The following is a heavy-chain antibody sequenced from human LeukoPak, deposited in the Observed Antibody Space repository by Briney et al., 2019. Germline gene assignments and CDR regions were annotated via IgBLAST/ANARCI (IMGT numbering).Heavy chain of an antibody. V-gene: IGHV3-66*01. Sequence: PGGSLRLSCAASGFTVSSNYMSWVPQAPGKGLEWVSVIYSGGSTYYADSVKGRFTISRDNSKNTLYLQMNSLRAEDTAVYYCARDPVGAIGYGMDVWGQGTTVTVSS. CDR3: ARDPVGAIGYGMDV. J-gene: IGHJ6*02. CDR1: GFTVSSNY. D-gene: IGHD1-26*01. CDR2: IYSGGST.